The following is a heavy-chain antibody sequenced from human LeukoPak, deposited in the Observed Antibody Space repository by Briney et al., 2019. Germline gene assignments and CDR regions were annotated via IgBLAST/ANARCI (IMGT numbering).Heavy chain of an antibody. CDR3: ARGYGFY. Sequence: SETLSLTCTVSGYSISSGYYWGWIRQPPGKGLEWIGYIYYSGSTNHNLSLKSRVTISIDTSKNQFSLKLSSVTPADTAVYYCARGYGFYWGQGTLVTVSS. V-gene: IGHV4-61*01. J-gene: IGHJ4*02. CDR1: GYSISSGYY. D-gene: IGHD3-16*01. CDR2: IYYSGST.